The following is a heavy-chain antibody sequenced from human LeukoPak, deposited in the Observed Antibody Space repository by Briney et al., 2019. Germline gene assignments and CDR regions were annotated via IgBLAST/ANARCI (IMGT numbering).Heavy chain of an antibody. J-gene: IGHJ4*02. D-gene: IGHD3-3*01. CDR1: GFSFSSSW. Sequence: GGSLRPSCAASGFSFSSSWMSWVRQAPGKGLEWVANIKQDGSEKYYVDSVKGRFTISRDNAKNSLYLQMSRLRVEDTAVYYCARVIFGVVISPYFDHWGQGTLVTVSS. CDR2: IKQDGSEK. V-gene: IGHV3-7*01. CDR3: ARVIFGVVISPYFDH.